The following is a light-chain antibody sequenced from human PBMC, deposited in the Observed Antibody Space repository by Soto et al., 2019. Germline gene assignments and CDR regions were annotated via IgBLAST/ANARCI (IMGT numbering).Light chain of an antibody. CDR3: SSYTSSSTLGVV. V-gene: IGLV2-14*01. J-gene: IGLJ2*01. CDR2: DVS. Sequence: QSALTQPASVSGSPGQSITISCTGTSSDVGGYNYVSWYQQHPGKAPKLMIYDVSNRPSGVSNRFSGSKSGNTASLTISGLQAEDVADYYCSSYTSSSTLGVVFGGGTKLTVL. CDR1: SSDVGGYNY.